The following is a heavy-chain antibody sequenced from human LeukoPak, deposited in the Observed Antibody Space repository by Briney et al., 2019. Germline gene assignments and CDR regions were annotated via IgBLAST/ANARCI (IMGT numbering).Heavy chain of an antibody. CDR2: INHSGST. CDR1: GGSISSSSYY. Sequence: SETLSLTCTVSGGSISSSSYYWSWIRQPPGKGLEWIGEINHSGSTNYNPSLKSRVIISVDTSKNQFSLKLNSVTAADTAVYYCARGDPGYALDYWGQGTLVTVSS. CDR3: ARGDPGYALDY. J-gene: IGHJ4*02. D-gene: IGHD5-12*01. V-gene: IGHV4-39*01.